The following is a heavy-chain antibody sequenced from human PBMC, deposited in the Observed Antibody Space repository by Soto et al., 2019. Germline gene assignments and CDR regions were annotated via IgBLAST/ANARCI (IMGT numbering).Heavy chain of an antibody. CDR2: IIPISDTT. CDR1: GGTFSSYA. J-gene: IGHJ6*02. V-gene: IGHV1-69*01. Sequence: QVQLVQSGAEVKKPGSSVKVSCKASGGTFSSYAISWVRQAPGQGLEWMGGIIPISDTTNYAQKFQGRVTITADDSTSTAYMELSSLRSEHTAVYYCARSQGSSTSLEIYYYYYYGMDVWGQGTTVTVSS. CDR3: ARSQGSSTSLEIYYYYYYGMDV. D-gene: IGHD2-2*01.